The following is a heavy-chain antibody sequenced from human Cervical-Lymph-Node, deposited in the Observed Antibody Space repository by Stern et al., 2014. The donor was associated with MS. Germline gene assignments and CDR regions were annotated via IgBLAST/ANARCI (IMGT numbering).Heavy chain of an antibody. CDR2: ISYDGSNN. V-gene: IGHV3-30*03. J-gene: IGHJ6*02. Sequence: VQLVESGGGVVQPGRSLRLSCAASGFTLSYYGMHWVRQAPGKGLEWVAVISYDGSNNYYADSVRGRFTISRDNSKNTLSLQMNSLRAEDTAMYYCARDTTIAARPYYYYYGMDVWGQGTTVTVSS. CDR1: GFTLSYYG. D-gene: IGHD6-6*01. CDR3: ARDTTIAARPYYYYYGMDV.